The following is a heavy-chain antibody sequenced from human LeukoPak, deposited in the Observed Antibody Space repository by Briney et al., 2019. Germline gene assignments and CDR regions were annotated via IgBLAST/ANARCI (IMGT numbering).Heavy chain of an antibody. CDR3: ARGRQIMITFGGVITN. V-gene: IGHV3-48*03. J-gene: IGHJ4*02. D-gene: IGHD3-16*02. CDR1: GFTFSSYE. Sequence: GGSLRLSCAASGFTFSSYEMNWVRQAPGKGLEWVSYISTSGNTIYYADSVKGRFTISRDNAKSSLYLQMNSLRDEDTAVYYRARGRQIMITFGGVITNWGQGTLVTVSS. CDR2: ISTSGNTI.